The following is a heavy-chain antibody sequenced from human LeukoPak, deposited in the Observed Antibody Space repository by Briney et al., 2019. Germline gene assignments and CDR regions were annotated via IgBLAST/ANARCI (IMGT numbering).Heavy chain of an antibody. J-gene: IGHJ6*02. Sequence: EAGGSLRLSCAASGFTFSSYSMNWVRQAPGKGLEWVSSISSSSYIYYADSVKGRFTISRDNAKNSLYLQMNSLRAEDTAVYYCARFSIAARPWDGMDVWGQGTTVTVSS. CDR2: ISSSSYI. V-gene: IGHV3-21*01. D-gene: IGHD6-6*01. CDR1: GFTFSSYS. CDR3: ARFSIAARPWDGMDV.